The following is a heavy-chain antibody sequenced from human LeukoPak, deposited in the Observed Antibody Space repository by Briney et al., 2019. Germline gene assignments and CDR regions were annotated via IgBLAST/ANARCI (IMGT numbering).Heavy chain of an antibody. Sequence: SQTLSLTCTVSGGSISSGSYYWSWIRQPAGKGLEWIGRIYTSGSTNYNPSLKSRVTISVDTSKNQFSLKLSSVTAADTAVYYCAREEYCNGGSCYAPWGQGTLVTVSS. CDR1: GGSISSGSYY. J-gene: IGHJ5*02. CDR3: AREEYCNGGSCYAP. V-gene: IGHV4-61*02. CDR2: IYTSGST. D-gene: IGHD2-15*01.